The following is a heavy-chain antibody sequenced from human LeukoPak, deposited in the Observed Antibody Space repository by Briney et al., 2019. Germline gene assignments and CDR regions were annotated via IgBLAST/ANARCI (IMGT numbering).Heavy chain of an antibody. CDR3: TRGSSGRRDN. V-gene: IGHV1-8*01. CDR2: MNPNSGNI. D-gene: IGHD6-19*01. Sequence: ASVTVSCKASGYTFTSCDINWVRQATGQGLEWMGWMNPNSGNIGYGQSFQGRITMTRDISIGTAYMELSNLTSEDTAIYYCTRGSSGRRDNWGQGTLVTVSA. CDR1: GYTFTSCD. J-gene: IGHJ4*02.